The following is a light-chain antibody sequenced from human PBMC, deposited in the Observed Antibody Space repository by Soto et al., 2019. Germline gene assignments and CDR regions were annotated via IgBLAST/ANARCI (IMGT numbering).Light chain of an antibody. CDR3: QQYDRLPYT. CDR2: GAS. V-gene: IGKV1-33*01. Sequence: EIQMTQSPSSLSASLGDRVTITCQASQDINDYSNWYQQKPGKAPRLLIYGASFLEVGVPSRFSGSGSGTHFTLTISSLQPDDVATYYCQQYDRLPYTFGQGTRLEIK. CDR1: QDINDY. J-gene: IGKJ2*01.